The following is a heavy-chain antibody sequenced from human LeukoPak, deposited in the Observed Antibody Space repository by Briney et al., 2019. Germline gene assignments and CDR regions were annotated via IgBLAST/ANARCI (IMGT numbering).Heavy chain of an antibody. CDR2: IYHSGST. CDR3: AGGYSPADY. V-gene: IGHV4-38-2*02. Sequence: SETLSLTCTVSGYSISSGYYWGWIRQPPGKGLEWIGSIYHSGSTYYNPSLKSRVTISVDTSKNQFSLKLSSVTAADTAVYYCAGGYSPADYWSQGTLVTVSS. D-gene: IGHD5-18*01. J-gene: IGHJ4*02. CDR1: GYSISSGYY.